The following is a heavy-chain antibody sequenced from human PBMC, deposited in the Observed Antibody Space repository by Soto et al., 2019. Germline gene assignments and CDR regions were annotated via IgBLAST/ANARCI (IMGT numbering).Heavy chain of an antibody. CDR3: ARESAHCSGGSCLNDC. Sequence: GGSLRLSCAASGFTFSSYSMNWVRQAPGKGLEWVSSISSSSSYIYYADSVKGRFTISRDNAKNSLYLQMNSLRAEDTAVYYCARESAHCSGGSCLNDCWGQGTLVTVSS. CDR1: GFTFSSYS. D-gene: IGHD2-15*01. V-gene: IGHV3-21*01. J-gene: IGHJ4*02. CDR2: ISSSSSYI.